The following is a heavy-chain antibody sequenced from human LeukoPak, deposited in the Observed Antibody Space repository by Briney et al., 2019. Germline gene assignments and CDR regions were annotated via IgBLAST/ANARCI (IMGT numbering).Heavy chain of an antibody. D-gene: IGHD2-15*01. J-gene: IGHJ4*02. CDR1: GFWFSSYA. Sequence: GGSLRLSCVASGFWFSSYAMSWLRQAPGKGVEGVAAVSGGGDNTYYADSMKGRFTISRDNSKNTLYLQMNSLRAEDTAVYFCARASCKRGNSCYSLLDYWGQGTLVTVSS. CDR2: VSGGGDNT. V-gene: IGHV3-23*01. CDR3: ARASCKRGNSCYSLLDY.